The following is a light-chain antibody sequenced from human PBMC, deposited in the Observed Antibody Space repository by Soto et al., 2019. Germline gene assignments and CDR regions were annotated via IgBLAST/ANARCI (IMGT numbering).Light chain of an antibody. CDR1: QSVSSSY. CDR3: QQDGSSPPT. V-gene: IGKV3-20*01. J-gene: IGKJ5*01. CDR2: GAS. Sequence: EIVLTQSPGTLSLSPGERATLSCRASQSVSSSYLAWYQQKPGQAPRLLIYGASSSATGIPDRFSGSGSVTDFTLTITGLQPEDFAVYYCQQDGSSPPTFGEGTRLEIK.